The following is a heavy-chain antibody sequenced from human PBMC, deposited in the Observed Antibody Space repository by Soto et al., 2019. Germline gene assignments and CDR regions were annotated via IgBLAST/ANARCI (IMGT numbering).Heavy chain of an antibody. CDR2: ISDSGGST. V-gene: IGHV3-23*01. CDR1: GFTFSSYA. CDR3: AKAYSSSWYVPDY. D-gene: IGHD6-13*01. J-gene: IGHJ4*02. Sequence: PGGSLRLSCAASGFTFSSYAMTWVRQAPGKGLEWVSSISDSGGSTYYADSVKGRFTISRDNSKNTLYLLMNSLRAEDTAVYYCAKAYSSSWYVPDYWGQGTLVTVSS.